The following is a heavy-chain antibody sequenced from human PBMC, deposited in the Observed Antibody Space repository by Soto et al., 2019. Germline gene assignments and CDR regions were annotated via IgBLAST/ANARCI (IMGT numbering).Heavy chain of an antibody. Sequence: LRLSCAASGFTFTSYGMHWVRQAPGKGLEWMALILHDGSAEYYADSVKGRFTISRDNSKNTLYLQMNSLRAEDTAVYYCARSRDGYSFYFYYGMDGWGQGTTVPVPS. V-gene: IGHV3-30*03. CDR3: ARSRDGYSFYFYYGMDG. CDR2: ILHDGSAE. D-gene: IGHD4-4*01. CDR1: GFTFTSYG. J-gene: IGHJ6*02.